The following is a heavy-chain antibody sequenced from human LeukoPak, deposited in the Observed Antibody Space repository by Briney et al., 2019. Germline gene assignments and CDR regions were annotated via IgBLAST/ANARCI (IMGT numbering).Heavy chain of an antibody. V-gene: IGHV3-30*04. D-gene: IGHD1-7*01. CDR1: GFTFSSYA. CDR3: ARGTSMSA. Sequence: GGSLRLSCAASGFTFSSYAMHWVRQAPGKGLEWVAVISYDGSNKYYADSVKGRFTISRDNARNSLYLQMNSLRVEDTAVYYCARGTSMSAWGQGTLVTVSS. J-gene: IGHJ5*02. CDR2: ISYDGSNK.